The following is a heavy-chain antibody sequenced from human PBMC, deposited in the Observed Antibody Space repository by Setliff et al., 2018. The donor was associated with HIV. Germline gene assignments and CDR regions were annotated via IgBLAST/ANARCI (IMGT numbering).Heavy chain of an antibody. D-gene: IGHD2-21*02. Sequence: PGGSLRLSCAASGFTVSDNYMSWVRQTPGKGLDWVSYISSSGNTIYYDYADSVKGRFTISRDNAKNSLYLQMDSLRAEDTAVYYCAKRSATAETLGTRFFDLWGHGTLVTVSS. CDR3: AKRSATAETLGTRFFDL. CDR2: ISSSGNTI. J-gene: IGHJ2*01. V-gene: IGHV3-11*04. CDR1: GFTVSDNY.